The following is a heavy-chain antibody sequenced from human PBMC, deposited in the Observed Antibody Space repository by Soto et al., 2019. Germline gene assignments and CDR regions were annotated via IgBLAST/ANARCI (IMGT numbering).Heavy chain of an antibody. Sequence: QVQLLQSGAEMRKPGASVKVACKASGFTFTNYGISWVRQAPGQGLEWMGWLNTYNGNTNYAQMLQGRVTMTTDTSTSPDYRALRSLISADTAVYFCARGMAPAYSDSWGQGTLVIVSS. CDR1: GFTFTNYG. D-gene: IGHD2-8*01. CDR3: ARGMAPAYSDS. J-gene: IGHJ4*02. CDR2: LNTYNGNT. V-gene: IGHV1-18*04.